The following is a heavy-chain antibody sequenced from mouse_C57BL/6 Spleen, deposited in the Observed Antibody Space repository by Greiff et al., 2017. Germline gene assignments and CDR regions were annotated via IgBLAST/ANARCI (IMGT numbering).Heavy chain of an antibody. CDR2: IYPGSGNT. D-gene: IGHD2-4*01. CDR3: ARISYDYDGY. J-gene: IGHJ2*01. Sequence: QVQLKQSGPELVKPGASVKISCKASGYSFTSYYIHWVKQRPGQGLEWIGWIYPGSGNTKYNEKFKGKATLTADTSSSTAYMQLSSLTSEDSAVYYCARISYDYDGYWGQGTTLTVSS. CDR1: GYSFTSYY. V-gene: IGHV1-66*01.